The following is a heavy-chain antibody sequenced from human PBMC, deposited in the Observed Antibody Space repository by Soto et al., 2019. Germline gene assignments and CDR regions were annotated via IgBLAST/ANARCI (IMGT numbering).Heavy chain of an antibody. CDR3: ARRGSSWYGGYFDY. Sequence: QVQLVESGGGVVQPGRSLRLSCAASGFTFSSYGMHWVRQAPGKGLEWVAVIWYDGSNKYYADSVKGRFTISRDNSKNTLYLQMNSLRTEDTAVYYCARRGSSWYGGYFDYWGQGTLVTVSS. CDR1: GFTFSSYG. D-gene: IGHD6-13*01. J-gene: IGHJ4*02. CDR2: IWYDGSNK. V-gene: IGHV3-33*01.